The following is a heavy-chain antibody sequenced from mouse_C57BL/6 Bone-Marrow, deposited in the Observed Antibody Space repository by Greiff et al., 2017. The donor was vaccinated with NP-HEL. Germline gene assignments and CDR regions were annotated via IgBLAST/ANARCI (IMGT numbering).Heavy chain of an antibody. CDR2: ISSGGSYT. D-gene: IGHD6-5*01. V-gene: IGHV5-6*01. Sequence: EVHLVESGGDLVKPGGSLKLSCAASGFTFSSYGMSWVRQTPDKRLEWVATISSGGSYTYYPDSVKGRFTISRDNANNTLYLQMSSLKSEDTAMYCCARHGAYLETGWGQGTTLTVSS. CDR3: ARHGAYLETG. CDR1: GFTFSSYG. J-gene: IGHJ2*01.